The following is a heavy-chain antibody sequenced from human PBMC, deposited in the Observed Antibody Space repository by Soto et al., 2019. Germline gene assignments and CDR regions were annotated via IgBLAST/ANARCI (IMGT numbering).Heavy chain of an antibody. D-gene: IGHD6-13*01. CDR2: INPNSGGT. V-gene: IGHV1-2*04. CDR1: GYTFTGYY. J-gene: IGHJ5*02. Sequence: QVQLVQSGAEVKKPGASVKVSCKASGYTFTGYYMHWVRQAPGQGLEWMGWINPNSGGTNYAQKFQGWVTMTRDTSISTAYMELSRLRSDDTAVYYCASYLRPFIAAAGMWFDPWGQGTLVTVSS. CDR3: ASYLRPFIAAAGMWFDP.